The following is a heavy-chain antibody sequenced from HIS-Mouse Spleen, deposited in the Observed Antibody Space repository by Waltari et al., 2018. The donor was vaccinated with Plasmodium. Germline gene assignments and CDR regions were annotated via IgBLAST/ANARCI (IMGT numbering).Heavy chain of an antibody. CDR2: ISWNSGSI. CDR1: GFPFDAYA. D-gene: IGHD6-13*01. V-gene: IGHV3-9*01. CDR3: AKDRATAAAYYFDY. J-gene: IGHJ4*02. Sequence: EVQLVESGGGLVQPGRSLRLSCAASGFPFDAYAMHWVRQAPGKGLEWVSGISWNSGSIGYADSVKGRFTISRDNAKNSLYLQMNSLRAEDTALYYCAKDRATAAAYYFDYWGQGTLVTVSS.